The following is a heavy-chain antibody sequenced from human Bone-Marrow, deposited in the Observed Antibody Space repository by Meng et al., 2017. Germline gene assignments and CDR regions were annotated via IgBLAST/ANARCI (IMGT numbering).Heavy chain of an antibody. J-gene: IGHJ4*01. CDR3: ATILI. D-gene: IGHD3-22*01. Sequence: GESLKISCAASGFTFSAYYMNWVRQAPRKGLEWVSYISCSSTIYYADSVKGRFTISRDNAENSEYLQINSLRAEDTAVYYCATILIRGRGTLVTVSS. CDR1: GFTFSAYY. CDR2: ISCSSTI. V-gene: IGHV3-69-1*01.